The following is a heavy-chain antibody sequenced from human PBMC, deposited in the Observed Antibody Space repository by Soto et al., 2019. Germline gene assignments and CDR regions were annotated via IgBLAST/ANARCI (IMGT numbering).Heavy chain of an antibody. CDR2: IIPVFGTV. CDR1: GGSFTTHS. Sequence: QVQLVQSGAEVKKPGSSVKVSCRTSGGSFTTHSISWLRQAPGQGLEWMGGIIPVFGTVNYAQRLQDRVTITADESTSTAYMDLSSLKSEDSAVYYCARDPWIYCTSSSCHSYFDSWGQGTLVTVS. D-gene: IGHD2-2*01. CDR3: ARDPWIYCTSSSCHSYFDS. J-gene: IGHJ4*02. V-gene: IGHV1-69*01.